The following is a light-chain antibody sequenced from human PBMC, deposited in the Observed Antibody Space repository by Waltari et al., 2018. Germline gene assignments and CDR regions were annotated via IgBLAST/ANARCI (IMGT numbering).Light chain of an antibody. Sequence: EIVLTQSPATLSLSPGERATLSCRASQSIRNYLAWYQQKPGQAPRLLIYDASNRATGVPSRFSGSGSGTEFTLTIKSLQPDDFGTYFCQQFDTDVTFGQGTKVEI. CDR3: QQFDTDVT. J-gene: IGKJ2*01. CDR1: QSIRNY. V-gene: IGKV3-11*01. CDR2: DAS.